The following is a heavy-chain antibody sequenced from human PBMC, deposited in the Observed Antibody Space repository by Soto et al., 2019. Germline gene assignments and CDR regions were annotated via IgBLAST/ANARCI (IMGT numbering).Heavy chain of an antibody. CDR1: GFTFSSYA. Sequence: GGSLRLSCAASGFTFSSYAMHWVRQAPGKGLEWVAVISYDGSNKYYADSVKGRFTISRDNSKNTLYLQMNSLRAEDTDVYYCARDPYDILTGYFDYWGQGTLVTVSS. CDR3: ARDPYDILTGYFDY. V-gene: IGHV3-30-3*01. J-gene: IGHJ4*02. CDR2: ISYDGSNK. D-gene: IGHD3-9*01.